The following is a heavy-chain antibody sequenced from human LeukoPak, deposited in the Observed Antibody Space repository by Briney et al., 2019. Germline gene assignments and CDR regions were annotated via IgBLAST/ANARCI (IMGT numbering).Heavy chain of an antibody. D-gene: IGHD5-18*01. CDR2: IIPIFGTA. CDR1: GGTFSSYA. V-gene: IGHV1-69*13. CDR3: ARGGYSYGKYAFDI. Sequence: ASVKVSCKASGGTFSSYAISWVRQAPGQGLEWMGGIIPIFGTANYTQKFQGRVTITADESTSTAYMELSSLRSEDTAVYYCARGGYSYGKYAFDIWGQGTMVTVSS. J-gene: IGHJ3*02.